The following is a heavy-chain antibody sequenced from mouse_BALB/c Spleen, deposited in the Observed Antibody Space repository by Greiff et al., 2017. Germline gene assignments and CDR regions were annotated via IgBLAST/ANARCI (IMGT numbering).Heavy chain of an antibody. CDR2: ISYSGST. D-gene: IGHD1-2*01. CDR3: ARKNDYGSWFAY. Sequence: VQLQQSGPGLVKPSQSLSLTCTVTGYSITSDYAWNWIRQFPGNKLEWMGYISYSGSTSYNPSLKSRISITRDTSKNQFFLQLNSVTTEDTATYYCARKNDYGSWFAYWGQGTLVTVSA. CDR1: GYSITSDYA. J-gene: IGHJ3*01. V-gene: IGHV3-2*02.